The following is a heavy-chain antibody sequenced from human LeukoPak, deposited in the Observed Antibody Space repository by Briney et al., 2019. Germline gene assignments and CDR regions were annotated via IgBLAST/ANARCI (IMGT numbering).Heavy chain of an antibody. CDR3: AKGVEKGY. Sequence: GGSLRLSCAASGFTVSSNYMSWVRQAPGKGLEWVAVISYDGSNKYYADSVKGRFTISRDNSKNTLYLQMNSLRAEDTAVYYCAKGVEKGYWGQGTLVTVSS. CDR1: GFTVSSNY. V-gene: IGHV3-30*18. J-gene: IGHJ4*02. D-gene: IGHD1-1*01. CDR2: ISYDGSNK.